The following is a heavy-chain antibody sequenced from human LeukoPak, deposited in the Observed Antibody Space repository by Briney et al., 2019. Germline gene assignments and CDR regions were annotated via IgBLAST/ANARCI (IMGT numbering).Heavy chain of an antibody. CDR1: GYSFTNYA. CDR3: ARSPGGNARTWLDY. Sequence: ASVKVSCKASGYSFTNYALHWVRQAPGQSLEWMGWTNGATGNTRFSQDFQGRLTITIDTSASTGYVELSSLRSEDTAVYYCARSPGGNARTWLDYWGQGTLVTVSS. CDR2: TNGATGNT. J-gene: IGHJ4*02. D-gene: IGHD4-23*01. V-gene: IGHV1-3*02.